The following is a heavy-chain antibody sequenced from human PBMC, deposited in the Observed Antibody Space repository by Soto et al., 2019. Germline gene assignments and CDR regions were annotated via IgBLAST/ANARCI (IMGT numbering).Heavy chain of an antibody. Sequence: QVQLQESGPGLVKPSQSLSLTCTVSGGSISSGGYYWSWIRQHPGKGLEWIGYIYYSGSTYYNPSLKSRVTISVDTSKNQFSLKLSSVTAADTAVYYCARNGDSGSYYFDYWGQGTLVTVSS. D-gene: IGHD1-26*01. CDR1: GGSISSGGYY. J-gene: IGHJ4*02. V-gene: IGHV4-31*03. CDR2: IYYSGST. CDR3: ARNGDSGSYYFDY.